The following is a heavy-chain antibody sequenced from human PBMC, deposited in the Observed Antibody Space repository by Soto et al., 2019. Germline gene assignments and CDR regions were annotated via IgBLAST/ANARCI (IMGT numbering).Heavy chain of an antibody. J-gene: IGHJ6*02. CDR2: IIPMSQRP. D-gene: IGHD3-10*01. CDR1: GGTFNSNA. CDR3: ASRSLDV. V-gene: IGHV1-69*12. Sequence: QVQLVQSGAEVKKPGSSVTVSCKASGGTFNSNAITWVRQAPGQGLEWMGGIIPMSQRPNYAQKFQDRVTISADESTGTAYMELSSLTSEDTAVDYCASRSLDVWGQGTTVTVSS.